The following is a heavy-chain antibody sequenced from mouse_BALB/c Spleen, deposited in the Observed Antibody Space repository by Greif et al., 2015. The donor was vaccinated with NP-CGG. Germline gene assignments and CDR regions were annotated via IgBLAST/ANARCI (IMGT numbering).Heavy chain of an antibody. CDR3: ASNHGAWFAY. Sequence: EVKLVESGGGLVQPGGSRKLSCAASGFTFSSFGMHWVRQAPEKGLEWVAYISSGSSTIYYADTVKGRFTISRDNPKNTLFLQMTSRRSEDTAMHYCASNHGAWFAYWGQGTLVTVSA. CDR1: GFTFSSFG. J-gene: IGHJ3*01. V-gene: IGHV5-17*02. CDR2: ISSGSSTI.